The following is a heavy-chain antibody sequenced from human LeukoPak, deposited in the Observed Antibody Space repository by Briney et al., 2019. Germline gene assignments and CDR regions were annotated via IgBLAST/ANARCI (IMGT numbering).Heavy chain of an antibody. Sequence: EASVTVSCKASGYTFTSYYMHWVRQAPGHGLEWMGMITPSGSTTTYAQKFQGRVTMTRDTSTSTVYMELSSLRSEDTAVYYCATSSGYYSSFDYWGQGTLVTVSS. D-gene: IGHD5-12*01. CDR2: ITPSGSTT. CDR3: ATSSGYYSSFDY. CDR1: GYTFTSYY. J-gene: IGHJ4*02. V-gene: IGHV1-46*01.